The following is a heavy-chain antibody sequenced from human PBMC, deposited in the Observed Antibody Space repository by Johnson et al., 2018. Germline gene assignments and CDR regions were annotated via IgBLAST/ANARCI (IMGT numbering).Heavy chain of an antibody. D-gene: IGHD2-2*01. CDR3: AKGVVLMEYQEAFDI. V-gene: IGHV3-30*18. CDR2: ISYDGSNK. CDR1: GFTFRSYG. J-gene: IGHJ3*02. Sequence: QERLVQSGGGVVQPGRSLRLSCAASGFTFRSYGMHWVRQAPGKGLEWVAVISYDGSNKYYADAVKGRFTISRYKSKNTLLLQMNSPRAEDTGVYYCAKGVVLMEYQEAFDIWGQGTMVTVS.